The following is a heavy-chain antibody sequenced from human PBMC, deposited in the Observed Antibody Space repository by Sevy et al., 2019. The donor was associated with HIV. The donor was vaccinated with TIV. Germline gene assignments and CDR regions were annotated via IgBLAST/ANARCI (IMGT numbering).Heavy chain of an antibody. V-gene: IGHV3-11*01. D-gene: IGHD3-10*01. CDR1: GFTFSDYY. J-gene: IGHJ5*02. CDR3: ARDRGEILRSAFKS. CDR2: ISSSGDAI. Sequence: GGSLRLSCAASGFTFSDYYMSWIRQAPGKGLQWISYISSSGDAIYYADSVKGRFTISRDNSRNTLYLQMNSLRAEDTAIYYCARDRGEILRSAFKSWGQGTLVTVSS.